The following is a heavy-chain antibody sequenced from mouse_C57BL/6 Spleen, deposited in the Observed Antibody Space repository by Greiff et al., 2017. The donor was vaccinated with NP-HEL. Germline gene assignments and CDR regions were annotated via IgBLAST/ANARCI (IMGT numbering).Heavy chain of an antibody. D-gene: IGHD1-1*01. J-gene: IGHJ4*01. Sequence: DVKLVESVAELVRPGASVKLSCTASGFNIKNTYMHWVKQRPEQGLEWIGRIDPANGNTKYAPKFQGQATITADTSSNTAYLQLSSLTSEDTAIYYCARGYFSSIYAMDYWGQGTSVTVSS. V-gene: IGHV14-3*01. CDR3: ARGYFSSIYAMDY. CDR1: GFNIKNTY. CDR2: IDPANGNT.